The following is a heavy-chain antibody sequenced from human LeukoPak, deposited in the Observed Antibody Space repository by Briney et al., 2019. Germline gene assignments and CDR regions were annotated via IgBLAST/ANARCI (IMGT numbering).Heavy chain of an antibody. D-gene: IGHD3-22*01. CDR2: MYHSGIT. CDR1: GYSINSAYY. J-gene: IGHJ1*01. Sequence: SETLSLTCTVSGYSINSAYYWGWIRQPPGKGLEWIGTMYHSGITYYNLSLKSRVTISVDTSKNQFSLKLSSVTAADTAVYYCARCNYYDSSGYYRAEYFQHWGQGTLVTVSS. CDR3: ARCNYYDSSGYYRAEYFQH. V-gene: IGHV4-38-2*02.